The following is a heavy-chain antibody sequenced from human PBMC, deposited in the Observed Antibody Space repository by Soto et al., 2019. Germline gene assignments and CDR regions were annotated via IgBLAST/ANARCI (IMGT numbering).Heavy chain of an antibody. V-gene: IGHV3-30*18. J-gene: IGHJ4*02. CDR1: GFTCSSFG. CDR3: AKDLREMATIRPDY. CDR2: ISYDGIDK. Sequence: QVKLVESGGGVVQPGTSLRLSCAASGFTCSSFGIHWVRQAPGKGLEWVAVISYDGIDKNYGDSVKGRFTISRENSKNMVYLQMNSLRIEATAVYHCAKDLREMATIRPDYWGQGVLVAVSS. D-gene: IGHD5-12*01.